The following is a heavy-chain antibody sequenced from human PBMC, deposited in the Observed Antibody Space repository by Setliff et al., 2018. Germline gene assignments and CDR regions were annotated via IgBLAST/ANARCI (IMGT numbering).Heavy chain of an antibody. CDR1: GGSISSHY. D-gene: IGHD3-22*01. V-gene: IGHV4-59*11. Sequence: PSETLSLTCTVSGGSISSHYWSWIRQPPGEGLEWIGSIYYSGSTNYNPSLKSRVTISVDTSKNQFSLKLSSVTAADTAVYYCARGRLHYYDSSGYSYWGQGTLVT. J-gene: IGHJ4*02. CDR2: IYYSGST. CDR3: ARGRLHYYDSSGYSY.